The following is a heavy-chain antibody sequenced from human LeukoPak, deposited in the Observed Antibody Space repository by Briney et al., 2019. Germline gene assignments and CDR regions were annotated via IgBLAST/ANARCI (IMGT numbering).Heavy chain of an antibody. V-gene: IGHV3-48*01. CDR2: ISSSSGTI. J-gene: IGHJ4*02. D-gene: IGHD4-17*01. CDR1: GFTFSSYS. Sequence: PGGSLRLSCAASGFTFSSYSMNWVRQAPGRGLEWVSYISSSSGTIYYADSVKGRFTISRDNAKNSLYLQMNSLRAEDTAVYYCARESDYGDYSWDYWGQGTLVTVSS. CDR3: ARESDYGDYSWDY.